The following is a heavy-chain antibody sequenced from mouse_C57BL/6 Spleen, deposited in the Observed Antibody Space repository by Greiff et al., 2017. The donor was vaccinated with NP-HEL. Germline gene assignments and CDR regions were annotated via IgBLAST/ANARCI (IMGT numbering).Heavy chain of an antibody. CDR3: ARRGSRGYFDY. J-gene: IGHJ2*01. CDR2: ISGGGGNT. CDR1: GFTFSSYT. V-gene: IGHV5-9*01. Sequence: EVKVVESGGGLVKPGGSLKLSCAASGFTFSSYTMSWVRQTPEKRLEWVATISGGGGNTYYPDSVKGRFTISRDNAKNTLYLQMSSLRSEDTALYYCARRGSRGYFDYWGQGTTLTVSS. D-gene: IGHD1-1*01.